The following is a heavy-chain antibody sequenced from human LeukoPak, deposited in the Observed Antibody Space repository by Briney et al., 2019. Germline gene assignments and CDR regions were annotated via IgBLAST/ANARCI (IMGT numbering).Heavy chain of an antibody. J-gene: IGHJ4*02. CDR2: IGTAGDT. V-gene: IGHV3-13*01. Sequence: GGSLRLSCAASGFTFSSYDMHWVRQATGKGLEWVSAIGTAGDTYYPGSATDRLTISRENAKNSLYLQMNSLRAGDTAVYYCARGLGDSSGYPLDYWGQGTLVTVSS. D-gene: IGHD3-22*01. CDR3: ARGLGDSSGYPLDY. CDR1: GFTFSSYD.